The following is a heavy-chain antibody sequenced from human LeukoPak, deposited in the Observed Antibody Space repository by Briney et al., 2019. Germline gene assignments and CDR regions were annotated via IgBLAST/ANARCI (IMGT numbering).Heavy chain of an antibody. D-gene: IGHD6-19*01. CDR3: ARESSGWSYTFDN. CDR1: GFTVSSNY. Sequence: GGSLRLSCAASGFTVSSNYMSWVRQAPGKGLEWVSIIYRDGSTYYADSVKGRFTVSRDSSKNTLYLQMNSLRDEDTAVYYCARESSGWSYTFDNWGQGTLVTVSS. J-gene: IGHJ4*02. V-gene: IGHV3-53*01. CDR2: IYRDGST.